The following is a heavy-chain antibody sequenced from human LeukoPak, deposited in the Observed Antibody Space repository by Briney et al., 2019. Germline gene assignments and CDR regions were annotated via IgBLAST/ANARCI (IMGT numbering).Heavy chain of an antibody. J-gene: IGHJ4*02. CDR3: ARDVRYSSSWYIDY. Sequence: ASVKVSCKTSGYTFTSYGINWVRQAPGQGLEWMGWISGYNGYTNNAQKVQGRVTMTTDTFTGTAYMELRSLRSDDTAVDYCARDVRYSSSWYIDYWGQGTLVTVSS. CDR2: ISGYNGYT. D-gene: IGHD6-13*01. V-gene: IGHV1-18*01. CDR1: GYTFTSYG.